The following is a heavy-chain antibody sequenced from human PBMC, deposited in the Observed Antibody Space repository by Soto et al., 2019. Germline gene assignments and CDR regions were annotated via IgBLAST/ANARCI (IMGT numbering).Heavy chain of an antibody. CDR1: GFTFSSYW. D-gene: IGHD3-3*01. CDR3: ARAPRGVVTLDV. Sequence: PGGSLRLSCAASGFTFSSYWMHWVRQAPGKGLVWVSRINSDGSSTSYADSVKGRFTISRDNAKNTLYLQMNSLRAEDTAVYYWARAPRGVVTLDVWGKGTSVTVAS. J-gene: IGHJ6*03. V-gene: IGHV3-74*01. CDR2: INSDGSST.